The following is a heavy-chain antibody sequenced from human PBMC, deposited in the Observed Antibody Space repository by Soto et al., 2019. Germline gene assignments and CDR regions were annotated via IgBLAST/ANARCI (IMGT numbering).Heavy chain of an antibody. CDR3: ARARYYDWCFDL. Sequence: PSETLSLTCSVSGDSITTNGYYWGWIRQPPGKGLQWIGNVYWTGSTFSHPSLTSRVFISVDTSKNEFSLRLTSVTAADTAVYFCARARYYDWCFDLWGLGTPVTVSS. D-gene: IGHD3-9*01. V-gene: IGHV4-39*01. CDR1: GDSITTNGYY. CDR2: VYWTGST. J-gene: IGHJ4*02.